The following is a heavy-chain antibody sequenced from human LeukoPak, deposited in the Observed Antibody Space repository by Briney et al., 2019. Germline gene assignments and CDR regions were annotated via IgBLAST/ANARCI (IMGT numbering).Heavy chain of an antibody. J-gene: IGHJ4*02. CDR2: IASDGSST. CDR3: ARGRPHGNDY. CDR1: GFTFSSYW. V-gene: IGHV3-74*01. Sequence: PGGSLRLSCAASGFTFSSYWMNWVRQAPGKGLVWVSLIASDGSSTTYADSVKGRFSISRDNAKNTLYLQMNSLRVEDTAVYYCARGRPHGNDYWGQGTLVTVSS. D-gene: IGHD4-23*01.